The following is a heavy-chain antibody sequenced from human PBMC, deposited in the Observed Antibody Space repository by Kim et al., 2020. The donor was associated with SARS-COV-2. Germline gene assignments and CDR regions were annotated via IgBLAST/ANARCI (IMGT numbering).Heavy chain of an antibody. CDR2: INGDGSST. CDR3: ARSITMVRGSHLEGGRRLDP. CDR1: GFTFSSYW. Sequence: GGSLRLSCAASGFTFSSYWMHWVRQAPGKGLVWVSRINGDGSSTSHADSVKGRFTISRDNAKNTLYLQMNSLRAEDTAVYYCARSITMVRGSHLEGGRRLDPWGQGTLVTVSS. D-gene: IGHD3-10*01. V-gene: IGHV3-74*01. J-gene: IGHJ5*02.